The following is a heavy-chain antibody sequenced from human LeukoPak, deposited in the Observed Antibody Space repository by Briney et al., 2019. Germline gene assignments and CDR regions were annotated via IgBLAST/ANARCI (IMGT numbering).Heavy chain of an antibody. CDR2: IKPDGSGK. V-gene: IGHV3-7*01. J-gene: IGHJ4*02. CDR3: ARENFEY. CDR1: GFTFSSYS. Sequence: GGSLRLSCAASGFTFSSYSMNWGRQAPGKGLEWVANIKPDGSGKYYVDSVKGRFTISRDNAKDSLYLQMNSLRAEDTAVYYCARENFEYWGQGALVTVSS.